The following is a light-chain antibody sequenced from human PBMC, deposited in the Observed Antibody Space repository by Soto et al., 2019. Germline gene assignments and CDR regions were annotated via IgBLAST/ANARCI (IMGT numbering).Light chain of an antibody. CDR2: GNN. J-gene: IGLJ2*01. V-gene: IGLV1-40*01. CDR3: QSYDSSLSVV. Sequence: QSALTQPPSVSGAPGQRVTISCTGSSSNIGAGYNVHWYQQLPGTAPKLLVYGNNNRPSGVPDRFSGSKSGTSASRAITKLQAEDEADYYCQSYDSSLSVVFGGGTKVTVL. CDR1: SSNIGAGYN.